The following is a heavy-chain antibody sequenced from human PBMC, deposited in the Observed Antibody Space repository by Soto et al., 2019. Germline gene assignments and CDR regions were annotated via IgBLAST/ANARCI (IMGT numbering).Heavy chain of an antibody. CDR3: ARGNGYCDY. Sequence: QVQLVQSGAEVKKPGASVKVSCKASGYSFISYHITWVRQVPGQGLECMGWISVNNGNTNYLQKLQGRVSMTTDTSTSTVYMELRSMRSDDTAVYYCARGNGYCDYWGQGTLVTVSS. V-gene: IGHV1-18*01. D-gene: IGHD2-8*01. J-gene: IGHJ4*02. CDR2: ISVNNGNT. CDR1: GYSFISYH.